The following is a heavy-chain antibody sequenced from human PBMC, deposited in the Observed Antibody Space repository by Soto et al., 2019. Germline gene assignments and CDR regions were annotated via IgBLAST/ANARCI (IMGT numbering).Heavy chain of an antibody. J-gene: IGHJ4*02. CDR3: VRDYSYLFDY. D-gene: IGHD5-18*01. CDR1: GFTFSNCW. CDR2: IKKDGSEK. V-gene: IGHV3-7*01. Sequence: EVQLVESGGGLVQPGGSLRLSCAASGFTFSNCWMSWVRQAPGKGLEWVANIKKDGSEKYYVDSVKGRFTISRDNAKNSLYLQMNSLRAEDTAVYYCVRDYSYLFDYWGQGTLVTVSS.